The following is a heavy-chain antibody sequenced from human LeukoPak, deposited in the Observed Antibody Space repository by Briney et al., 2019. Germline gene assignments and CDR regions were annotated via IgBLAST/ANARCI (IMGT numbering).Heavy chain of an antibody. Sequence: SVKVSCKASGGTFSSYAISWVRQAPGQGPEWMGRIIPILGIANYAQKFQGRVTITADKSTSTAYMELSSLRSEDTAVYYCARAPVAGFNDYWGQGTLVTVSS. CDR2: IIPILGIA. V-gene: IGHV1-69*04. CDR1: GGTFSSYA. CDR3: ARAPVAGFNDY. J-gene: IGHJ4*02. D-gene: IGHD6-19*01.